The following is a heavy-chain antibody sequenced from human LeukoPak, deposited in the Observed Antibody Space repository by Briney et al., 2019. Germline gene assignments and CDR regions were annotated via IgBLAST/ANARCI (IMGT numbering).Heavy chain of an antibody. J-gene: IGHJ6*03. D-gene: IGHD2-15*01. CDR1: GFTFSSYE. CDR2: ISSSGSTT. CDR3: ATNPARLGYCSGGSCVDYYYMDV. Sequence: GGSLRLSCAASGFTFSSYEINWVRQAPGKGLEWVSYISSSGSTTYYADSVKGRLTIPRDSAKNSLSLQMNSLRAEDTAVYYCATNPARLGYCSGGSCVDYYYMDVWGKGTTVTVSS. V-gene: IGHV3-48*03.